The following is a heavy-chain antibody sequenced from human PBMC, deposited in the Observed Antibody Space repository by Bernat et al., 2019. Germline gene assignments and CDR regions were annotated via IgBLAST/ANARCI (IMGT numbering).Heavy chain of an antibody. D-gene: IGHD3-3*01. CDR2: ISSSSRYT. CDR1: GFTFSDYY. J-gene: IGHJ4*02. Sequence: QVQLVESGGGLVKPGGSLRLSCAASGFTFSDYYMSWIRQAPGKGLEWVSYISSSSRYTNYAESVKGRVTIARDNAKNSLYLQMNSLRAEDTAVYYSARAARGRFLEWLFLDWGQGTVVTVSS. V-gene: IGHV3-11*05. CDR3: ARAARGRFLEWLFLD.